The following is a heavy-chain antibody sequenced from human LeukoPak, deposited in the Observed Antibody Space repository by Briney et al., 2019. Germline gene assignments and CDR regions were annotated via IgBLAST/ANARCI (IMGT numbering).Heavy chain of an antibody. Sequence: ASVKVSCKASGYIFTDYYLHWVRQAPGQGLEWMGWINPNSGDTNYAQKFQGRVTMTRDTSINTAYMELSRPRSDDTAVYYCARELLYYGMDVWGQGTTVTVSS. CDR1: GYIFTDYY. V-gene: IGHV1-2*02. CDR3: ARELLYYGMDV. CDR2: INPNSGDT. J-gene: IGHJ6*02. D-gene: IGHD2-2*02.